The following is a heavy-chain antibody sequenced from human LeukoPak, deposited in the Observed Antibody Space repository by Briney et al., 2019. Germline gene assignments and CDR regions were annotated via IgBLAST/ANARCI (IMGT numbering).Heavy chain of an antibody. CDR3: ARRDVLNGEWIFFDH. D-gene: IGHD2-2*03. CDR2: ISSSGSTI. Sequence: GGSLRLSCAASGLTFSSYEMNWVRQAPGKGLEWVSYISSSGSTIYYADSVKGRFTISRDNSKNTLYFHLNSLRADDTAVYYCARRDVLNGEWIFFDHWGQGTLVTVSS. CDR1: GLTFSSYE. J-gene: IGHJ4*02. V-gene: IGHV3-48*03.